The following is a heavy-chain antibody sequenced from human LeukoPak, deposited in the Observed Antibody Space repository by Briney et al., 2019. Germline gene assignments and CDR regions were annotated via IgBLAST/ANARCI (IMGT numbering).Heavy chain of an antibody. D-gene: IGHD3-9*01. CDR1: GFTFSDYG. Sequence: PGGSLGLSCAASGFTFSDYGMHWVRQSPGKGLEWVAFIWYDGSSKYYADSVKGRFTISRDNSGSTLYLQMNSLRFEDTAVYFCARVAPDWVTGGFDPWGQGTLVTVSS. J-gene: IGHJ5*02. CDR3: ARVAPDWVTGGFDP. CDR2: IWYDGSSK. V-gene: IGHV3-33*01.